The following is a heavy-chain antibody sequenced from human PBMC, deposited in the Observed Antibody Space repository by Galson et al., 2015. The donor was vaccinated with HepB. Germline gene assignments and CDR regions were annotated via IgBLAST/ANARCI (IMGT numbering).Heavy chain of an antibody. V-gene: IGHV1-69*06. D-gene: IGHD2-2*01. CDR1: GGTLGNYA. CDR3: AREHGVVEANMPRYVCFAMDV. CDR2: VIPLYEKT. J-gene: IGHJ6*02. Sequence: SVKVSCKASGGTLGNYALSWVRQAPGQGLEWVGGVIPLYEKTTYARKFEGRVTIVADTSTNTAYLELGRLTLEDTAVYYCAREHGVVEANMPRYVCFAMDVWGQGTAVIVSS.